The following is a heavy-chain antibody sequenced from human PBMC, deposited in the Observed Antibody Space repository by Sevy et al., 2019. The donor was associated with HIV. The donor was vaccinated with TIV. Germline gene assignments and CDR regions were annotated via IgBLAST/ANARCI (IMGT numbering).Heavy chain of an antibody. CDR2: IYSSGST. D-gene: IGHD6-6*01. CDR1: GDFINLYF. CDR3: ARESIGSVGDFDY. J-gene: IGHJ4*02. Sequence: SETLSLTCSVSGDFINLYFWSWIRQPPGKGLEWIGYIYSSGSTNYNPSLKSRVTISLATSKDQFSLKLSSVTAADTAVYYCARESIGSVGDFDYWGQGTLVTASS. V-gene: IGHV4-59*01.